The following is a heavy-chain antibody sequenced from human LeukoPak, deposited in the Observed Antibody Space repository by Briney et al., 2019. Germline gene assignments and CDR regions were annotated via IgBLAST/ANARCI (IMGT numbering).Heavy chain of an antibody. D-gene: IGHD2-2*01. CDR2: IYYSGST. J-gene: IGHJ5*02. Sequence: SETLSLTCTVSGGSIGTSSYYWGWIRQSPGKGLEWIGNIYYSGSTYYNPSLTSRVTISVDTSKNQFSLNLSSVTAADTAVYYCARIPGFCGSSSCSLYRWFDPWGQGSLVTVSS. V-gene: IGHV4-39*01. CDR3: ARIPGFCGSSSCSLYRWFDP. CDR1: GGSIGTSSYY.